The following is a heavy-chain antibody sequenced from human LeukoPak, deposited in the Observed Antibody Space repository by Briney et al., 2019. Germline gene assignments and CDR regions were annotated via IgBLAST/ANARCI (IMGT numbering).Heavy chain of an antibody. CDR1: GFTFSSYE. CDR2: VSSSGSTI. Sequence: PGGSLRLSCAASGFTFSSYEMNWVRQAPGKGLEWVSYVSSSGSTIYYADSVKGRFTISRDNAKNSLYLQMNSLRAEDTAVYYCARDRQARPMNWFDPWGQGTLVTVSS. D-gene: IGHD6-6*01. CDR3: ARDRQARPMNWFDP. V-gene: IGHV3-48*03. J-gene: IGHJ5*02.